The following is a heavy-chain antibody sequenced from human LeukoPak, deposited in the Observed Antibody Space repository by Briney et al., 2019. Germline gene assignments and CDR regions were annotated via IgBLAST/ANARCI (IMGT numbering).Heavy chain of an antibody. Sequence: PSETLSLTCTVSGGSISSYYWSWIRQPAGKGLEWIGRIYTSGSTNYNPSLRSRVTISVDTSKNQFSLKLSSVTAADTAVYYCARVYHRTASYYFDYWGQGTLVTVSS. CDR2: IYTSGST. D-gene: IGHD1-14*01. CDR3: ARVYHRTASYYFDY. CDR1: GGSISSYY. V-gene: IGHV4-4*07. J-gene: IGHJ4*02.